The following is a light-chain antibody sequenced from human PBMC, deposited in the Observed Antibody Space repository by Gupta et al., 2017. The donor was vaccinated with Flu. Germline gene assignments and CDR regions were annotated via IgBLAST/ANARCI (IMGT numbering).Light chain of an antibody. Sequence: DIQMTQSPSSLSAFIGDRVTITCRASQAISNHLAWYQHKPGRVPRLLIYATSTLQKGVPYRFSGSGSGPDFTLTSSRLQPEDVATYYWQMYDSGRTFGPGTKVDVK. CDR3: QMYDSGRT. V-gene: IGKV1-27*01. CDR2: ATS. CDR1: QAISNH. J-gene: IGKJ3*01.